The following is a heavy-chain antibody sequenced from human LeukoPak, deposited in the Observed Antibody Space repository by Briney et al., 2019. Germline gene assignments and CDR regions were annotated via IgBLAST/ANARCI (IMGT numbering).Heavy chain of an antibody. D-gene: IGHD2-2*01. V-gene: IGHV4-59*01. Sequence: SEPLSLTCTVSGGSLNNYYWSWIRQPPGKGLEWIGYMYYTGSTNYSPSLKSRVTMSPDTSKNHFSLKLRSVTAADTAVYYCARSIVVVPAAYAPYYFDYWGQGTLVTVSS. CDR3: ARSIVVVPAAYAPYYFDY. CDR2: MYYTGST. J-gene: IGHJ4*02. CDR1: GGSLNNYY.